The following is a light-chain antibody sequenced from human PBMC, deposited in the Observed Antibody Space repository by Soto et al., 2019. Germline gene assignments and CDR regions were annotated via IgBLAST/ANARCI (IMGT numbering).Light chain of an antibody. CDR2: SAP. CDR3: QQSYGAPIT. CDR1: QSISNS. Sequence: IQITQSPSTLPASVVDRVTITCLASQSISNSLAWYQQKPGKAPKLLIRSAPSLQSGVPSRFSGSGSGTDFTLSITSLQPEDFATYYCQQSYGAPITCGQGTQLDIK. J-gene: IGKJ5*01. V-gene: IGKV1-39*01.